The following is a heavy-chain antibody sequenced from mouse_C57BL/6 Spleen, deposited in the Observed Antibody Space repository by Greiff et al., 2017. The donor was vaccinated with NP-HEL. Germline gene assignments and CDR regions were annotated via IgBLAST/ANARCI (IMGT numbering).Heavy chain of an antibody. CDR3: ARRSKDAMDY. V-gene: IGHV1-64*01. CDR2: IHPNSGST. Sequence: VQLQESGAELVKPGASVKLSCKASGYTFTSYWMHWVKQRPGQGLEWIGMIHPNSGSTNYTEKFKSKATLTVDKSSSTAYMQRSSLTSEDSAVYYCARRSKDAMDYWGQGTSVTVSS. CDR1: GYTFTSYW. J-gene: IGHJ4*01. D-gene: IGHD1-3*01.